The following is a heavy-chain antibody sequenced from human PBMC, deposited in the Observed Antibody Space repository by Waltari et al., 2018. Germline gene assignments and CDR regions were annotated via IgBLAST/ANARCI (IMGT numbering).Heavy chain of an antibody. CDR3: AREPIFWSGYYLDY. CDR2: IYTSGST. V-gene: IGHV4-4*07. Sequence: QVQLQESGPGLVKPSETLSLTCTVSGDSISSYYWSWIRQPAGKGLEWIGRIYTSGSTNYNPSLKSRVTMSVDTSKNQFSLKLSSVTAADTAVYYCAREPIFWSGYYLDYWGQGTLVTVSS. J-gene: IGHJ4*02. D-gene: IGHD3-3*01. CDR1: GDSISSYY.